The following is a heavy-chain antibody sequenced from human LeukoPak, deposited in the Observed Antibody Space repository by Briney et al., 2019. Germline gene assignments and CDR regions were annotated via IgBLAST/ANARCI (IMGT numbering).Heavy chain of an antibody. V-gene: IGHV4-39*02. J-gene: IGHJ4*02. Sequence: PSETLSLTCTVSGGSISSSSYYWGWIRQPPGKGLEWIGSIYYSGTTYYNPSLKSRVTISVDTSKNQFSLKLSSVTAADTAVYYCARDRLSSSWTDYWGQGTLVTVSS. CDR3: ARDRLSSSWTDY. D-gene: IGHD6-13*01. CDR1: GGSISSSSYY. CDR2: IYYSGTT.